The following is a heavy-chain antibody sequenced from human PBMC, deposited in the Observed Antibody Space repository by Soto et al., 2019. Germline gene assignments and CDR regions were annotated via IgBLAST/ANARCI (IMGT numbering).Heavy chain of an antibody. D-gene: IGHD3-10*01. CDR2: IWYDGTSK. CDR3: AKYGKGGLYGPGY. V-gene: IGHV3-33*06. CDR1: GFTFSSHG. J-gene: IGHJ4*02. Sequence: QVQLVESGGARVHPGTSLRLSCAGSGFTFSSHGLHWVRQAPGKGLEWVAVIWYDGTSKYYADSVKGRFTVSRDNSKNTLDLHMNRVRAEDTAIYYCAKYGKGGLYGPGYWGRGSLVTVSS.